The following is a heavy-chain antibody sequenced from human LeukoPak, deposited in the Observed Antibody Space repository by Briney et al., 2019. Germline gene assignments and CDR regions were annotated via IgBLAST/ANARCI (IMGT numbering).Heavy chain of an antibody. CDR3: ARDQTPFV. V-gene: IGHV3-7*01. CDR2: IKHDGSEK. Sequence: GGSLRLSCVASGFTFSNYWMTWVRQAPGKGLERVANIKHDGSEKYYVDSVKGRFTISRDNAQNSLYLQMNSLRADDTAVYYCARDQTPFVWGQGTLVTVSS. J-gene: IGHJ4*02. CDR1: GFTFSNYW.